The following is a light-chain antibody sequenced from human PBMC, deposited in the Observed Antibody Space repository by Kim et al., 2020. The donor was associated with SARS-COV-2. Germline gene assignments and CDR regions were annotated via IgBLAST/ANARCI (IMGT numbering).Light chain of an antibody. J-gene: IGLJ3*02. V-gene: IGLV1-51*01. CDR2: DNY. CDR3: GTWDSSLSAGRV. Sequence: QSVLTQPPSVSAPPGEKVTITCSGTISNIGNNYVSWFQHLPGTAPKLVIYDNYHRPSGIPDRFSGTKSGTSATLAITGLETGDEADYFCGTWDSSLSAGRVFGGGTKVTVL. CDR1: ISNIGNNY.